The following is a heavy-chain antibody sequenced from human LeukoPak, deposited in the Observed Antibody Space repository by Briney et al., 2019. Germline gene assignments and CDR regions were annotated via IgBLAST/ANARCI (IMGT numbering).Heavy chain of an antibody. CDR1: GYTFTNYG. D-gene: IGHD2-15*01. V-gene: IGHV1-18*01. CDR3: AREYCSGGSCYGGVDY. CDR2: ISAYNGNT. Sequence: ASVKVSCKASGYTFTNYGISWVRQAPGQGLEWMGWISAYNGNTNYAQKLQGRVTMTTDTSTSTAYMELRSLRSDDTAVYYCAREYCSGGSCYGGVDYWGQGTLVTVSS. J-gene: IGHJ4*02.